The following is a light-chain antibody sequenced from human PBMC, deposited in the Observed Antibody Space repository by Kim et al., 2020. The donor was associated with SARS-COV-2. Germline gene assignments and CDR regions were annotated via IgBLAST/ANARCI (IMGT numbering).Light chain of an antibody. J-gene: IGKJ1*01. V-gene: IGKV3-15*01. CDR2: GAS. CDR1: QSVSSN. Sequence: EIVMTQSPATLSVSPGERATRSCRASQSVSSNLAWYQQKPGQAPRLLIYGASTRATGIPARFSGSGSGTEFTLTISSLQSEDFAVYYCQQYNNLVGFGQGTKVDIK. CDR3: QQYNNLVG.